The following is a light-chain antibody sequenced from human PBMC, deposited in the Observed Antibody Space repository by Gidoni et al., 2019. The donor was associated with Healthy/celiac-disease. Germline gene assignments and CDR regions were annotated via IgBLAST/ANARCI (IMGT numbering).Light chain of an antibody. V-gene: IGLV1-40*01. CDR1: SSNIGAGYD. J-gene: IGLJ2*01. CDR3: QSYDSSLSGFVV. Sequence: QSVLTQPLSVSGAPGQRVTISCTGSSSNIGAGYDVHWYQQLPGTAPKLLLYGNSNRPSGVPDRFSGSKSGTSASLAITGLQAEDEADYYCQSYDSSLSGFVVFGGGTKLTVL. CDR2: GNS.